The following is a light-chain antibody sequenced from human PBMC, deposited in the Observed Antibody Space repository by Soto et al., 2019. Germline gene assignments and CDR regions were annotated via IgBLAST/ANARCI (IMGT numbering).Light chain of an antibody. CDR2: GTS. V-gene: IGKV3-20*01. CDR3: QKYGSSPR. CDR1: QSVSSSY. J-gene: IGKJ1*01. Sequence: EIVLTQSPGTLSLSPGERATLSCRASQSVSSSYLAWYQQKPGQAPRLLMYGTSNRFTGIPDRFSGSGSGTDFTLTISRLEPEDSAVYYCQKYGSSPRFGQGTKVEIK.